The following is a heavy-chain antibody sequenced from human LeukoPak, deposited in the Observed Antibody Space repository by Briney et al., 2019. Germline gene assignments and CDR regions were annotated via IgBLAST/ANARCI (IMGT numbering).Heavy chain of an antibody. CDR2: INHSGST. J-gene: IGHJ4*02. D-gene: IGHD6-19*01. CDR1: GGSISSYY. CDR3: ARDPHSSGWYEGSKPDY. Sequence: PSETLSLTCTVSGGSISSYYWSWIRQPPGKGLEWIGEINHSGSTNYNPSLKSRVTISVDTSKNQFSLKLSSVTAADTAVYYCARDPHSSGWYEGSKPDYWGQGTLVTVSS. V-gene: IGHV4-34*01.